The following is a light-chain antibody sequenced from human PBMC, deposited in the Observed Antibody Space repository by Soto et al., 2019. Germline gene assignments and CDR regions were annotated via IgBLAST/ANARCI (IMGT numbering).Light chain of an antibody. CDR3: QHYNSYSEA. J-gene: IGKJ1*01. V-gene: IGKV1-5*03. CDR1: QTISSW. CDR2: KAS. Sequence: DIQMTQSPSTLSGSVGDRVTITCRASQTISSWFAWYQQKPGKAPKLLLYKASTLKSGVPSRFSGSGSGTEFTLTISSLQPDDFATYYCQHYNSYSEAFGQGTKVELK.